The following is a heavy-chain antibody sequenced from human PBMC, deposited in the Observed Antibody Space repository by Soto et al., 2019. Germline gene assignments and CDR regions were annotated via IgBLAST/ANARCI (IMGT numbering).Heavy chain of an antibody. CDR2: ISYDGINK. Sequence: QVQLVESGGGVVQPGRSLRLSCAASGFTFSSYAMHWVRQAPGKGLEWVAVISYDGINKYYADSVKGRFTISRDNSKNTLYLQKNSLRAEDTAVFYCARDEVAVHRTGMDVWGQGTTVTVSS. J-gene: IGHJ6*02. D-gene: IGHD6-19*01. CDR1: GFTFSSYA. CDR3: ARDEVAVHRTGMDV. V-gene: IGHV3-30-3*01.